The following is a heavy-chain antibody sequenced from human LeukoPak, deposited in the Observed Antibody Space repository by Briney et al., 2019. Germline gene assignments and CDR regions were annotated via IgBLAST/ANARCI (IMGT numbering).Heavy chain of an antibody. CDR2: IYPGDSDT. D-gene: IGHD6-19*01. J-gene: IGHJ6*02. CDR3: ARHSGSGRATYYYYGMDV. Sequence: GESLKISCKGSGYRFTSYWIGWVRPMPGKGLEWMGIIYPGDSDTRYSPSFQGQVTISADKSISTAYLQWSSLKASDTALYYCARHSGSGRATYYYYGMDVWGQGTTVTVSS. CDR1: GYRFTSYW. V-gene: IGHV5-51*01.